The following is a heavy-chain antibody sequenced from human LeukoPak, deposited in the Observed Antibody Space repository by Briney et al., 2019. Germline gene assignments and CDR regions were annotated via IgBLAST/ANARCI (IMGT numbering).Heavy chain of an antibody. D-gene: IGHD3-10*01. V-gene: IGHV4-39*07. Sequence: PSETLSLTCSVSGASITSGDYYWGWVRQPPGNGREWIASVYYRGNTYKKPSLESRVTMSADTSKNQFSLKLNSVTAADTAVYYCVRNGIDYYASGSHFDYWGQGTLVAVSS. CDR1: GASITSGDYY. J-gene: IGHJ4*02. CDR2: VYYRGNT. CDR3: VRNGIDYYASGSHFDY.